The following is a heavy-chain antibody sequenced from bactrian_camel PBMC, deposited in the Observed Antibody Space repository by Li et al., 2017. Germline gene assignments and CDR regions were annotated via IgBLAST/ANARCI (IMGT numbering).Heavy chain of an antibody. CDR1: YTRRPNY. Sequence: SGGGSVQAGGSLRLSCSYTRRPNYVTWFRQAPGKEREAVAAIRRDDLTAYTDSVKGRFTISKDNAGNSLFLQMSNLKPEDTAMYYCAAEPCAEPYCGGGYCYSLATGNGYEYKYRGKGTQVTVS. CDR2: IRRDDLT. CDR3: AAEPCAEPYCGGGYCYSLATGNGYEYKY. D-gene: IGHD1*01. V-gene: IGHV3S57*01. J-gene: IGHJ4*01.